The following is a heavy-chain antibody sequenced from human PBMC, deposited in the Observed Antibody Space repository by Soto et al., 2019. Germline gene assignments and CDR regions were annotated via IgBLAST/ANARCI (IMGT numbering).Heavy chain of an antibody. CDR1: GGSISSSSYY. V-gene: IGHV4-39*01. CDR3: ARHLRTMTAKEDSYYFDY. CDR2: IYYSGST. Sequence: PSETLSLTCTVSGGSISSSSYYWGWIRQPPGKGLEWIGSIYYSGSTYYNPSLKSRVTISVGTSKNQFSLKLSSVTAADTAVYYCARHLRTMTAKEDSYYFDYWGQGTLVTVS. D-gene: IGHD3-22*01. J-gene: IGHJ4*02.